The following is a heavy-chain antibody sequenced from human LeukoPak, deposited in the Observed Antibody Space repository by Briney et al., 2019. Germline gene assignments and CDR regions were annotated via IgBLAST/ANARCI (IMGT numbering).Heavy chain of an antibody. Sequence: SGTLSLTCAGYGGSFSGYYWSWIRQPPGKGLEWIGEINHSGSTNYNPSLKSRVTISVDTSKNQFSLKLSSVTAADTAVYYCARPSYGSGSYFYYYYMDVWGKGTTVTISS. CDR1: GGSFSGYY. V-gene: IGHV4-34*01. CDR3: ARPSYGSGSYFYYYYMDV. D-gene: IGHD3-10*01. J-gene: IGHJ6*03. CDR2: INHSGST.